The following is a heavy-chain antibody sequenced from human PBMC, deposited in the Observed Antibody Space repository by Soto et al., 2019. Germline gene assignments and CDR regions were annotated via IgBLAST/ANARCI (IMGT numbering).Heavy chain of an antibody. D-gene: IGHD2-21*02. CDR1: GFTFTSNS. Sequence: PGGSLRLSCAASGFTFTSNSMTWVRQAPGKGLEWISYITSSSSTIYYADSVKGRFTISRDNAKNSLYLQMNSLRDEDTAVYYFSIGRVGTGYFDFWGPGALVTVSS. J-gene: IGHJ4*02. CDR3: SIGRVGTGYFDF. V-gene: IGHV3-48*02. CDR2: ITSSSSTI.